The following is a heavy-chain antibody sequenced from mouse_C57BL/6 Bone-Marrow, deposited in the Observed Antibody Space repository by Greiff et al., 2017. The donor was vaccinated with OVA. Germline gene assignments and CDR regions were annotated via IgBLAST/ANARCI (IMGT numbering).Heavy chain of an antibody. CDR2: IHSNSGST. CDR3: ARWIYSGNSGWYFDV. Sequence: VQLQQPGAELVKPGASVKLSCKASGYTFTSYWMHWVKQRPGQGLEWIGMIHSNSGSTNYNEKFKSKATLTVAKSSSTAYMQLSSLTSEDSAVYYCARWIYSGNSGWYFDVGGTGTTVTVSS. D-gene: IGHD2-1*01. V-gene: IGHV1-64*01. J-gene: IGHJ1*03. CDR1: GYTFTSYW.